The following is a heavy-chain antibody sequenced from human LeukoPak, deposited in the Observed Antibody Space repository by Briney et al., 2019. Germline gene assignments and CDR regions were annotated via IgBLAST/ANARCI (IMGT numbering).Heavy chain of an antibody. Sequence: ASVKVSCKAFGYTFTRYGVSWVRQAPGQGLEWIGWISGSNGNTNYAQNFQGRVTMTTDSSTSTAYMELRSLRSDDTAVYYCARSRFDRNGYYFYFDYWGQGSLVTVSS. CDR3: ARSRFDRNGYYFYFDY. CDR1: GYTFTRYG. V-gene: IGHV1-18*01. CDR2: ISGSNGNT. J-gene: IGHJ4*02. D-gene: IGHD3-22*01.